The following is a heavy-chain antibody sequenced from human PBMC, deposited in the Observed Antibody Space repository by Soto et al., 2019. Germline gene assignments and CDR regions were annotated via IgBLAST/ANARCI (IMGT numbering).Heavy chain of an antibody. V-gene: IGHV3-23*01. J-gene: IGHJ4*02. CDR2: ISGSGGST. CDR3: AKFSFPYYYDSSGDTADY. Sequence: GGSLRLSCAASGFNFSSYAMSWVRQAPGKGLEWVSAISGSGGSTYYADSVKGRFTISRDNSKNTLYLQMNSLRAEDTAVYYCAKFSFPYYYDSSGDTADYWGQGTLVTVSS. D-gene: IGHD3-22*01. CDR1: GFNFSSYA.